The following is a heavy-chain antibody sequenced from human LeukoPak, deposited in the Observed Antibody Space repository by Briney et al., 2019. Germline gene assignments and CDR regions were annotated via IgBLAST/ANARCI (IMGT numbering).Heavy chain of an antibody. V-gene: IGHV3-30*02. D-gene: IGHD6-19*01. CDR3: AKDRKGGWYYFDY. Sequence: GGSLRLSCAASGFTFSSYGMHWVRQAPGKGLEWVAFIRYDGSNKYYADSVKGRSTISRDNSKNTLYLQMNSLRAEDTAVYYCAKDRKGGWYYFDYWGQGTLVTVSS. CDR2: IRYDGSNK. J-gene: IGHJ4*02. CDR1: GFTFSSYG.